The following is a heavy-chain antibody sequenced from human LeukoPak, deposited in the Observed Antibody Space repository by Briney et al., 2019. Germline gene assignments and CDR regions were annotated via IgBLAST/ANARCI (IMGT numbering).Heavy chain of an antibody. CDR3: ARSYGDLDY. Sequence: PGGSLRLSCAASGFTFSSYGMYWVRQAPGKGLEWVAFIRYDGSNKYYADSVKGRFTVSRDNSKNTLYLQMKSLRAEDTAVYYCARSYGDLDYWGQGTLVTVSS. CDR1: GFTFSSYG. CDR2: IRYDGSNK. J-gene: IGHJ4*02. V-gene: IGHV3-30*02. D-gene: IGHD4-17*01.